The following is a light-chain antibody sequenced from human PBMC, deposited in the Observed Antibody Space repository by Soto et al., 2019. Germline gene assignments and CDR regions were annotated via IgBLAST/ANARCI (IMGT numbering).Light chain of an antibody. Sequence: DIQMTQSPSSLSASVGDEVTITCRASQTIMTYLNWYQLKPGKPPRPLIYAASSLQSGVPSRFSGSGSGTDFTLTITSLQPEDFATYSCQQSYNSPQTFGQGTKVDIK. CDR1: QTIMTY. J-gene: IGKJ1*01. CDR2: AAS. V-gene: IGKV1-39*01. CDR3: QQSYNSPQT.